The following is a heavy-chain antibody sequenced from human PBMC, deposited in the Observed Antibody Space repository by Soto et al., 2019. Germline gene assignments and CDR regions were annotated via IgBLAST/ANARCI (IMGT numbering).Heavy chain of an antibody. J-gene: IGHJ6*03. Sequence: GGSLRLSCAASGFTFSDYYMSWIRQAPGKGLEWVSSFCIIGITFYYADFLKGRFTISRDNAKNSFFLQMNSLRVEDTAAYYCSRLLYGSGSYYLNYYYYYMDVWGKGTTVTVSS. CDR1: GFTFSDYY. CDR3: SRLLYGSGSYYLNYYYYYMDV. CDR2: FCIIGITF. D-gene: IGHD3-10*01. V-gene: IGHV3-11*01.